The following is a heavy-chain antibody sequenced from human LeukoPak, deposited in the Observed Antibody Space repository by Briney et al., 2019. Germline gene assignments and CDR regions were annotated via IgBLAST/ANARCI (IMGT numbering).Heavy chain of an antibody. D-gene: IGHD1-14*01. J-gene: IGHJ4*02. Sequence: ASVKVSCKASGYTFTSYYMHWVRQAPGQGLEWMGIFNPSGISTSYARKFQGRVTMTRDMSTSTVYLELSSLRSEDTAVYYCAKGGVFSPEPPGYWGQGTLVTVSS. V-gene: IGHV1-46*01. CDR2: FNPSGIST. CDR1: GYTFTSYY. CDR3: AKGGVFSPEPPGY.